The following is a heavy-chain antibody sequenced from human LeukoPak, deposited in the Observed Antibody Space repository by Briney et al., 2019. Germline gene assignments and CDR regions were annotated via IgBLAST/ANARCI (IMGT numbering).Heavy chain of an antibody. CDR1: GGSINSYY. Sequence: SETLSLTCTVSGGSINSYYWSWIRQPPGKGLEWIGSIYYSGRTNNNPSLKSRVTMSVDTPKNQFYLNLSSVTDADTAVYYCARSAGAAAHCDYWGQGTLVTVSS. V-gene: IGHV4-59*08. CDR2: IYYSGRT. CDR3: ARSAGAAAHCDY. D-gene: IGHD6-13*01. J-gene: IGHJ4*02.